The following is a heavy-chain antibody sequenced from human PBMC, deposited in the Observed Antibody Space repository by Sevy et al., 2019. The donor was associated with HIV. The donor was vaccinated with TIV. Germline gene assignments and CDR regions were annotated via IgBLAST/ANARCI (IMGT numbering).Heavy chain of an antibody. CDR1: GFIFSSNA. D-gene: IGHD6-13*01. V-gene: IGHV3-30*04. CDR3: ARVPGAVIAAGPYHFDY. CDR2: ISYDGSNK. Sequence: GGSLRLSCAASGFIFSSNAMYWVRQAPGKGLEWVSVISYDGSNKEYADSVKGRFTISRDNAKNTLYLQMNSPRPEDTAVYYCARVPGAVIAAGPYHFDYWGQGTLVTVSS. J-gene: IGHJ4*02.